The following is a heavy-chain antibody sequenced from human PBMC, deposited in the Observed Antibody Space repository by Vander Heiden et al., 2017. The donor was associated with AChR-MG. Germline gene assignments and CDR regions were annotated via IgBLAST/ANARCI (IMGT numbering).Heavy chain of an antibody. J-gene: IGHJ4*02. V-gene: IGHV7-4-1*02. CDR2: INTNTGNP. D-gene: IGHD6-19*01. Sequence: QVQLVQSGSELKKPGASVKVSCKASGYTFTSYAMNWVRQAPGQGLEWMGWINTNTGNPTYAQGFTGRSVFSLDTSVRKAYLQISSLKAEDTAVYYCARGAVAGTYHRFDYWGQGTLVTVSS. CDR3: ARGAVAGTYHRFDY. CDR1: GYTFTSYA.